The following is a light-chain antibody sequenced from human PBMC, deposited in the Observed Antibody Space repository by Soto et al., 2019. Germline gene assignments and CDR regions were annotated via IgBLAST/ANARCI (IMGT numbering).Light chain of an antibody. V-gene: IGKV3-20*01. CDR1: QSVGSSY. CDR2: GAS. J-gene: IGKJ1*01. Sequence: IVLTQSPAALSVSPGERVTLSCRASQSVGSSYLAWYQQKPGQAPRLLIYGASSRATGIPDRFSGSGSGIDFTLTISRLDPEDFAVYYCQQYGSSPWTFGQGTKVDIK. CDR3: QQYGSSPWT.